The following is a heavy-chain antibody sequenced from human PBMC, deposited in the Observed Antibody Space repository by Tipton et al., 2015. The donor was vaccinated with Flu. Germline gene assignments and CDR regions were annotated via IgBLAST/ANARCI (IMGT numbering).Heavy chain of an antibody. V-gene: IGHV4-39*07. CDR3: ARDPFMSLGIGY. CDR1: GGSISSSSYY. Sequence: TLSLTCTVSGGSISSSSYYWGWIRQPPGKGLEWIGSIYYSGSTYYNPSLKSRVTISVDTSKNQFSLKLSSVTAADTAVYYCARDPFMSLGIGYWGQGTLVTVSS. J-gene: IGHJ4*02. CDR2: IYYSGST. D-gene: IGHD7-27*01.